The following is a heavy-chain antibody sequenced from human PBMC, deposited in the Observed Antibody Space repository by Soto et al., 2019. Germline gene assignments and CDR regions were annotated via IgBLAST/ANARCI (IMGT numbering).Heavy chain of an antibody. CDR1: GFTFSSHT. CDR3: ARRITMVRGPYYYYAMDV. Sequence: GSLRLSCAASGFTFSSHTMNWVLQAPGKGLEWISYITSTSSTKNYADSVKGRFTISRDNANNSLYLQMNSLRDEDTAVYYCARRITMVRGPYYYYAMDVWGQGTTVTVSS. CDR2: ITSTSSTK. J-gene: IGHJ6*02. D-gene: IGHD3-10*01. V-gene: IGHV3-48*02.